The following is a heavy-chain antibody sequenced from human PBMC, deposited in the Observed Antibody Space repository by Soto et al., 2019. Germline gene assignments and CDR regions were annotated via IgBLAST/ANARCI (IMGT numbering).Heavy chain of an antibody. CDR3: ARASFYDFWSGTPGPAYFDY. CDR1: GGSISSYY. Sequence: SETLSLTCTVSGGSISSYYWSWIRQPPGKGLEWIGYIYYSGSTNYNPSLKSRVTISVDTSKNQFSLKLSSVTAADTAVYYCARASFYDFWSGTPGPAYFDYWGQGTLVTVSS. V-gene: IGHV4-59*01. J-gene: IGHJ4*02. CDR2: IYYSGST. D-gene: IGHD3-3*01.